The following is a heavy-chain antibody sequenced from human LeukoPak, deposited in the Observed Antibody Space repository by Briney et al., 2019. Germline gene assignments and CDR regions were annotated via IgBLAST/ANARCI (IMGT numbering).Heavy chain of an antibody. D-gene: IGHD4-11*01. CDR2: IKNDGRST. J-gene: IGHJ5*02. V-gene: IGHV3-74*01. Sequence: PGGSLRLSCAASGFTFSSRWMQWLRQAPGKGLEGLSHIKNDGRSTDYAVSVRGRFTISRDNAKNTLYVQMNSLRVEDTAVYYCARDHSPGWFGPWGQGTLVTVSS. CDR1: GFTFSSRW. CDR3: ARDHSPGWFGP.